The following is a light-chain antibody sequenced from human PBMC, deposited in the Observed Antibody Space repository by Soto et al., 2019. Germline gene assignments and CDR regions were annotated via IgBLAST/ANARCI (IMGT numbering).Light chain of an antibody. V-gene: IGKV3-20*01. Sequence: PGERATLSCRASQHVDNNYLAWYQQRPGLAPRLLIYDASIRATGIPDRFSGSGSGTDFTLSISRLEPEDFAVYYCQQCAYSPRTFGQGTKVEVK. J-gene: IGKJ1*01. CDR2: DAS. CDR3: QQCAYSPRT. CDR1: QHVDNNY.